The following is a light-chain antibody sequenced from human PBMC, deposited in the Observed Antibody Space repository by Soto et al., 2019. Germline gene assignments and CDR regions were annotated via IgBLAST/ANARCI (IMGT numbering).Light chain of an antibody. CDR2: GAS. J-gene: IGKJ4*01. CDR3: QKYDTAPLT. V-gene: IGKV1-27*01. CDR1: RDISNY. Sequence: DIQVTQSPSSLSASLGDRVSITCRASRDISNYLAWYQQKPGQVPSLLTSGASTLHSGVPSRFSGSGSGTDFTLTITSLQPEDIAPYFCQKYDTAPLTFGGGTKVEI.